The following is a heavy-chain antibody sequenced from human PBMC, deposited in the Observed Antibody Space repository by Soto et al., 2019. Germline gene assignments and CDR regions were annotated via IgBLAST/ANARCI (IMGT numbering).Heavy chain of an antibody. D-gene: IGHD6-13*01. CDR2: ISSSSSYT. V-gene: IGHV3-11*06. Sequence: GGSLRLSCAASGFTFSDYYMSWIRQAPGKGLEWVSYISSSSSYTNYADSVKGRFTISRDNAKNSLYLQMNSLRAEDTAVYYCARDLSSWYGGNNWFDPWGQGTLVTVSS. J-gene: IGHJ5*02. CDR3: ARDLSSWYGGNNWFDP. CDR1: GFTFSDYY.